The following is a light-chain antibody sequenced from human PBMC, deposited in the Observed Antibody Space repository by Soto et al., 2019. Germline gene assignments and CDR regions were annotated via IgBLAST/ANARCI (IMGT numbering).Light chain of an antibody. V-gene: IGLV1-40*01. J-gene: IGLJ3*02. Sequence: QSVLTQPPSVSGAPGQGVAISCTGTSSNLGAGHNVHWYQQLPGTVPKLLIYSDTNRPSGVPDRFSASKSGTSAVLAITGLXAXXXXDYFCQSYDNSLNGVVFGGGTKLTV. CDR2: SDT. CDR3: QSYDNSLNGVV. CDR1: SSNLGAGHN.